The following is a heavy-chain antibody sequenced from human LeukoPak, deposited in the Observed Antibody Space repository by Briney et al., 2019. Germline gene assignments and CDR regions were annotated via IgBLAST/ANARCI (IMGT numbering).Heavy chain of an antibody. J-gene: IGHJ4*02. V-gene: IGHV3-21*01. D-gene: IGHD1-26*01. Sequence: GGSLRLSCAASGFTFSSYSMNWVRQAPGKGLEWVSSISSSSSYIYYADSVKGRFTISRDNAKNSLYLQMNSLRAEDTAVYYCARGYSGSYRVDYWGQGTLVTVSS. CDR3: ARGYSGSYRVDY. CDR2: ISSSSSYI. CDR1: GFTFSSYS.